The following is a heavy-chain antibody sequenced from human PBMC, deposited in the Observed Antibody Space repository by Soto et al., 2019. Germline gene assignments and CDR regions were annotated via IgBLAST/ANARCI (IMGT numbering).Heavy chain of an antibody. V-gene: IGHV4-34*01. CDR1: GGSFSGYY. Sequence: PSETLSLTCAVYGGSFSGYYCSWIRQPPGKGLEWIGEINHSGSTDYNPSLKSRVTISVDTSKNQFSLKLSSVTAADTAVYYCATDRGNYWGQGTLVTVSS. CDR3: ATDRGNY. CDR2: INHSGST. J-gene: IGHJ4*02.